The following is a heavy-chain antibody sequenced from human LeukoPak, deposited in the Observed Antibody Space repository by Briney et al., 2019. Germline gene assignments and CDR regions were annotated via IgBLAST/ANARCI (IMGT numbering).Heavy chain of an antibody. CDR2: IIPIFGTA. Sequence: SVKVSCKASGYTFTGYYMHWVRQAPGQGLEWMGGIIPIFGTANYAQKFQGRVTITADESTSTAYMELSSLRSEDTAVYYCARGRDGYKYFDYWGQGTLVTVSS. D-gene: IGHD5-24*01. CDR1: GYTFTGYY. J-gene: IGHJ4*02. CDR3: ARGRDGYKYFDY. V-gene: IGHV1-69*13.